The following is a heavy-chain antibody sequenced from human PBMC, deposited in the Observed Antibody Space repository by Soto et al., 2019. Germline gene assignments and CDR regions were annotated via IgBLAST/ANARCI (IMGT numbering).Heavy chain of an antibody. Sequence: QVQLVESGGGVVQPGRSLRLSCAASGFTFSSYGMHWVRQAPGKGLEWVAVISYDGSNKYYADSVKGRFTISRDNSKNTLYLQMNSLRAEDTAVYCCANGAYSGSYLDYWGQGTLVTVSS. D-gene: IGHD1-26*01. CDR3: ANGAYSGSYLDY. CDR1: GFTFSSYG. J-gene: IGHJ4*02. V-gene: IGHV3-30*18. CDR2: ISYDGSNK.